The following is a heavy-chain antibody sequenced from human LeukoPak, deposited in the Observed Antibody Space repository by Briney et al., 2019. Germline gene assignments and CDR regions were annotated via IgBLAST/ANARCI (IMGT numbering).Heavy chain of an antibody. CDR3: TTGMTTVTTDYYGMDV. V-gene: IGHV3-15*01. CDR1: GFSFSNAW. J-gene: IGHJ6*02. Sequence: RGCLRPSCVVSGFSFSNAWTSWVRPVPGEGLGWDGRIQRKTEGGTTDYAAPVKGRFTISRDDSKNTLYLQMNSLKTEDTAVYYCTTGMTTVTTDYYGMDVWGQGTTVTVSS. D-gene: IGHD4-11*01. CDR2: IQRKTEGGTT.